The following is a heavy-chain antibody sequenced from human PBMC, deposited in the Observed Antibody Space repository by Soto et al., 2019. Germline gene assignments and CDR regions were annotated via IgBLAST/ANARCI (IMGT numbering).Heavy chain of an antibody. D-gene: IGHD3-22*01. CDR2: ISSSTTTI. CDR3: AKGLYYYDSSGYRVFDY. V-gene: IGHV3-48*02. J-gene: IGHJ4*02. Sequence: PGGSLRLSCAASGFSFSDYGMAWVRQAPGEGLEWVSYISSSTTTIFYADSVKGRFTVSRDNAKNSLYLQMSSLTDDDTAVYYCAKGLYYYDSSGYRVFDYWGQGALVTVSS. CDR1: GFSFSDYG.